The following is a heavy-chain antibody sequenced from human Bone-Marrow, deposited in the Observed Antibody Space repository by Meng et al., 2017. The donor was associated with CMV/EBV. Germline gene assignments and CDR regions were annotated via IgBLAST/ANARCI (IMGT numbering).Heavy chain of an antibody. CDR2: IYPGDSDT. V-gene: IGHV5-51*01. Sequence: GGSLRPSCKGSGYSFSTYWIGWVRQMPGKGLEWMGIIYPGDSDTRYSPSFQGQVTISADKSISTAYLQWSSLKASDTAMYYCARIWRTNTAVRDWGQGTLVTVSS. J-gene: IGHJ4*02. D-gene: IGHD5-18*01. CDR3: ARIWRTNTAVRD. CDR1: GYSFSTYW.